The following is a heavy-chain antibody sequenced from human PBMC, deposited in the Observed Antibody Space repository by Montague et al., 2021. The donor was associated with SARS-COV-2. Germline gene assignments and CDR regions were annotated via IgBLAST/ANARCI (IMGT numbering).Heavy chain of an antibody. Sequence: SETLSLTCIVSGGSISSSSYHWGWIRQPPGKGLEWIGTIYYSGSTYYNPSLKSQVTISVDTSKNQFSLKLSSVTAADTAVYYCARLRYYSGNSGFQGLVDYWGQGALVTVSS. CDR2: IYYSGST. D-gene: IGHD4-23*01. CDR3: ARLRYYSGNSGFQGLVDY. J-gene: IGHJ4*02. V-gene: IGHV4-39*01. CDR1: GGSISSSSYH.